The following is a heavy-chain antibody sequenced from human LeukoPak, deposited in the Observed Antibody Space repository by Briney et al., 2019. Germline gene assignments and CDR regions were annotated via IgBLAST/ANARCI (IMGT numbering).Heavy chain of an antibody. CDR2: INPNSGGT. D-gene: IGHD3-10*01. J-gene: IGHJ4*02. Sequence: ASVKVSCKASGYTFTGYYMHWVRQAPGQGLEWMGWINPNSGGTNYAQKFQGGVTMTRDTSISTAYMELSRLRSDDTAVYYCARQAGFGELLTFDYWGQGTLVTVSS. V-gene: IGHV1-2*02. CDR1: GYTFTGYY. CDR3: ARQAGFGELLTFDY.